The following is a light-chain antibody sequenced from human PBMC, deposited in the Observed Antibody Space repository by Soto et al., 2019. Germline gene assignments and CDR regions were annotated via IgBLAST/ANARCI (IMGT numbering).Light chain of an antibody. CDR3: SSYTTSNTHV. CDR2: DVS. J-gene: IGLJ1*01. V-gene: IGLV2-14*01. CDR1: SSDVGAYNY. Sequence: QSALTQPASVSGSPGQSITISCTGTSSDVGAYNYVSWHQQHPGKAPKLLIYDVSSRPSGVSHRFSASKSGNTASLTISGLQAEDEADYYCSSYTTSNTHVFGTGTKVTV.